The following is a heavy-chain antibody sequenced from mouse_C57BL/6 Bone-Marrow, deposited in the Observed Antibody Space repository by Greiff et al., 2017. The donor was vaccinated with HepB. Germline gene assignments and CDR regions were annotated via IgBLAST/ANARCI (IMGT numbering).Heavy chain of an antibody. Sequence: EVQGVESGGGLVQPGGSLKLSCAASVFTFSDYYLYWVRQTPEKRLEWVAYISNVGVSTYYPDTVKGRFTISSDNAKNTLYMQMSRLKSEDTAMYYCARSGTKGDWYFDVWGTGTTVTVSS. D-gene: IGHD4-1*01. CDR3: ARSGTKGDWYFDV. CDR1: VFTFSDYY. J-gene: IGHJ1*03. CDR2: ISNVGVST. V-gene: IGHV5-12*01.